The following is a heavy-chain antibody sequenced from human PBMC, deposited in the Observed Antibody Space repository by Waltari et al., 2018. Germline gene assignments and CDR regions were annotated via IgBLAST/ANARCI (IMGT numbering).Heavy chain of an antibody. CDR2: IKQDGSEK. CDR1: GFTFSSYW. D-gene: IGHD1-26*01. Sequence: EVQLVESGGGLVQPGGSLRLSCAAYGFTFSSYWMSWVRQAPGTGREWVANIKQDGSEKNYVDSAKGRFTISRDNATNALYLQMNSLSAEDTAVYYCASAIKVGARPNDAFDIWGQGTMVTVSS. CDR3: ASAIKVGARPNDAFDI. J-gene: IGHJ3*02. V-gene: IGHV3-7*01.